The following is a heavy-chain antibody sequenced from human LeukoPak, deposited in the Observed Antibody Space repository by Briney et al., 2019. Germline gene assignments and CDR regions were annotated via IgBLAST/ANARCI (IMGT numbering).Heavy chain of an antibody. V-gene: IGHV3-48*04. CDR2: ISSSSSTI. Sequence: GGSLRLSCAASGFTFSSYSMNWVRQALGKGLEWVSYISSSSSTIYYADSVKGRFTISRDSAKNSLYLQMNSLRAEDTAVYYCARAESQDTSATDPCFDCWGLGTLVTVSS. CDR3: ARAESQDTSATDPCFDC. D-gene: IGHD2-15*01. J-gene: IGHJ4*02. CDR1: GFTFSSYS.